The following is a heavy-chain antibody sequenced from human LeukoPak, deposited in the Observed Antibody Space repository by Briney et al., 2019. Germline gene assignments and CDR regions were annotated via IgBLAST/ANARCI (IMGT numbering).Heavy chain of an antibody. J-gene: IGHJ4*02. Sequence: SGGSLRLSCAASGFTFSSYAMSWVRQAPGKGLEWVSAISGSGGSTYYADSVKGRFTISRDNSKITLYLQMNSLRPEDTAVYYCAREAGYYFDYWGQGTLVTVSS. CDR3: AREAGYYFDY. CDR2: ISGSGGST. V-gene: IGHV3-23*01. CDR1: GFTFSSYA.